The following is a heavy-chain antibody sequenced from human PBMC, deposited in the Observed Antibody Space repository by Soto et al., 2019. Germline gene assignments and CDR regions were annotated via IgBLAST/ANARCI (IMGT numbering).Heavy chain of an antibody. D-gene: IGHD2-21*02. J-gene: IGHJ6*02. Sequence: QVQVVESGGGVVQPGRSLRLSCTVSGFTFSTYGMHWVRQAPGKGLEWAAVISNDGTNKYYADSLKGRFTISRDNAKNTLYLQMNRLRAEDTDVYYCARDPTTVVTDYFYFYGMDVWGQGATVTVSS. V-gene: IGHV3-30*03. CDR1: GFTFSTYG. CDR2: ISNDGTNK. CDR3: ARDPTTVVTDYFYFYGMDV.